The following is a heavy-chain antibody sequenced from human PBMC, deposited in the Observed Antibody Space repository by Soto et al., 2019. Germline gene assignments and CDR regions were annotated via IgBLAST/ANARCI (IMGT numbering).Heavy chain of an antibody. CDR2: INPNSGGT. D-gene: IGHD4-4*01. CDR3: ARTVTRGYYGMDV. J-gene: IGHJ6*02. Sequence: ASVKVSCKASGYTFTGYYMHWVRQAPGQGLEWMGWINPNSGGTNYAQKFQGRVTMTRDTSISTAYMELSRLRSDDTAVYYCARTVTRGYYGMDVWGQGTTVTVS. CDR1: GYTFTGYY. V-gene: IGHV1-2*02.